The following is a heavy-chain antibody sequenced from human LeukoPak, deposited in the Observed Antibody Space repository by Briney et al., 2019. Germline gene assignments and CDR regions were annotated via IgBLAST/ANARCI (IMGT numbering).Heavy chain of an antibody. Sequence: AGSLRLSCAASGFTFSDYAITWGCQAPGTGLEWVSRITGSGRSTFYADSVKGRFTISRVNSKNTVSLQMSGLRAEDTAVYYCAKRERQSFAYGGQGTSATVSS. J-gene: IGHJ4*02. V-gene: IGHV3-23*01. CDR2: ITGSGRST. D-gene: IGHD6-19*01. CDR3: AKRERQSFAY. CDR1: GFTFSDYA.